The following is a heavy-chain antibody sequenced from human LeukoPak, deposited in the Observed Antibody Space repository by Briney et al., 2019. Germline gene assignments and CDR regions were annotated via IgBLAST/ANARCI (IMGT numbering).Heavy chain of an antibody. Sequence: SETLSLTCTVTGGSISSYYWRWIRQPPGKGLEWIGYIYYSGSTNYNPSLMSRVTISVGTSKTQFSLKLSSVTAADTAVYYCARWSSYGARGNLFDYWGQGTLVTVSS. CDR1: GGSISSYY. J-gene: IGHJ4*02. V-gene: IGHV4-59*01. CDR3: ARWSSYGARGNLFDY. D-gene: IGHD3-10*01. CDR2: IYYSGST.